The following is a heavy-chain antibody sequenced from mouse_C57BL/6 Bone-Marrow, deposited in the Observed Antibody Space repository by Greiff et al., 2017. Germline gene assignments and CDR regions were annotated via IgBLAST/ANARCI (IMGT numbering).Heavy chain of an antibody. CDR3: ALYYYGSSPFAY. CDR2: IYPGDGDT. V-gene: IGHV1-82*01. CDR1: GYAFSSSW. Sequence: QVQLQQSGPELVKPGASVKIFCKASGYAFSSSWMNWVKQRPGKGLEWIGRIYPGDGDTNYNGKFKGKATLTADKSSSTAYMQLSSLTSEDSAVYFCALYYYGSSPFAYWGQGTLVTVSA. J-gene: IGHJ3*01. D-gene: IGHD1-1*01.